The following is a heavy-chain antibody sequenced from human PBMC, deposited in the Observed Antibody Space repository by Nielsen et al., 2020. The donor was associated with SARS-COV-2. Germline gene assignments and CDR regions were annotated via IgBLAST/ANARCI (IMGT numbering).Heavy chain of an antibody. J-gene: IGHJ5*02. V-gene: IGHV1-24*01. D-gene: IGHD2-15*01. CDR2: FDPEDGET. CDR1: GYTLTELP. Sequence: ASVKVSCKVSGYTLTELPMHWVRQAPGKGLEWMGGFDPEDGETIYAQKFQGRVTMTEDTSTDTAYMELSSLRSEDTAVYYCASTSPHCSGGSCYMVWFDPWGQGTLVTVSS. CDR3: ASTSPHCSGGSCYMVWFDP.